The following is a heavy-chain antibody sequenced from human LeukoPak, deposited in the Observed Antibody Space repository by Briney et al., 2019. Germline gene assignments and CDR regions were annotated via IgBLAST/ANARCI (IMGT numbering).Heavy chain of an antibody. CDR3: AKDGAGYSGYAAPGY. V-gene: IGHV3-30*18. CDR2: ISYDGSNK. D-gene: IGHD5-12*01. Sequence: GGSLRLSCAASGFTFSSYGMHWVRQAPGKGLEGVAVISYDGSNKYYADSVKGRFTISRDNSKNTLYLQMNSLRAEDTAVYYCAKDGAGYSGYAAPGYWGQGTLVTVSS. J-gene: IGHJ4*02. CDR1: GFTFSSYG.